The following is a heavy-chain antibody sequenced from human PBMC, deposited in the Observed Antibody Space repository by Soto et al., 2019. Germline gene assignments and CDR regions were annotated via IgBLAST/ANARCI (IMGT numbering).Heavy chain of an antibody. J-gene: IGHJ4*02. CDR2: IWYDGSNK. V-gene: IGHV3-33*01. CDR1: GFTFSSYG. D-gene: IGHD4-17*01. CDR3: ARDRSNDYGGHSGLDS. Sequence: QVQLVESGGGVVQPGRSLRLSCAESGFTFSSYGMHWVRQAPGKGLEWVAVIWYDGSNKYYADSVKGRFTISRDNSKNTLYLQLNSRRAEDTAVYDCARDRSNDYGGHSGLDSWGQGTLVTVSS.